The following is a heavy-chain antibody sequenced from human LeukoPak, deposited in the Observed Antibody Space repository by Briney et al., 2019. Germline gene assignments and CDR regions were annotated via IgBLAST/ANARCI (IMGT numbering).Heavy chain of an antibody. J-gene: IGHJ3*02. CDR2: ISGSGGST. V-gene: IGHV3-23*01. D-gene: IGHD3-3*01. CDR1: GFTFSSYA. Sequence: GGSLRLSCAASGFTFSSYAMSWVRQAPGRGLEWVSAISGSGGSTYYADSVKGRFTISRDNSKDTLYLQMNSLRAEDTAVYYCAKDPTPLRITIFGVVSGGPPDAFDIWGQGTMVTVSS. CDR3: AKDPTPLRITIFGVVSGGPPDAFDI.